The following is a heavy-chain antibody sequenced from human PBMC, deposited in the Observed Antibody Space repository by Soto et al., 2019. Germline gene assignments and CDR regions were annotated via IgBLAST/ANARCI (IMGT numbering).Heavy chain of an antibody. Sequence: QVQLQESGPGLVKPSQTLSLTCTVSGGSISSGGYYWIWIRQHQGKGLEWIGYIYYSGSTYYNPSLKSQVTISVDTSKNQFSLKLSSVTAADTAVYYCAVQTYGDWGGYWGQGTLVTVSS. CDR3: AVQTYGDWGGY. CDR1: GGSISSGGYY. D-gene: IGHD4-17*01. J-gene: IGHJ4*02. CDR2: IYYSGST. V-gene: IGHV4-31*01.